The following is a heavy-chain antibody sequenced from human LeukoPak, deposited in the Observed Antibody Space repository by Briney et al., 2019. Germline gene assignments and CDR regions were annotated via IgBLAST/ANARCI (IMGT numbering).Heavy chain of an antibody. D-gene: IGHD6-19*01. Sequence: GGSVRLPCAASGYTLSSYGMHWVRHAPGKALEWVVDKWYDGSNKYYTDSVKDRFTISRDNSKNTLYLPMNSLRAEDRAVYHCARGLFVAGAVFYFEYWGQGALLTVSS. CDR2: KWYDGSNK. J-gene: IGHJ4*02. CDR3: ARGLFVAGAVFYFEY. V-gene: IGHV3-33*01. CDR1: GYTLSSYG.